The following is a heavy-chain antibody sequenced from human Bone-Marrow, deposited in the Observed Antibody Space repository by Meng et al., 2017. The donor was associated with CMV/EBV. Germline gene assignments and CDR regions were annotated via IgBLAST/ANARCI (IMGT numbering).Heavy chain of an antibody. CDR1: GFTFVTYT. V-gene: IGHV3-30-3*01. J-gene: IGHJ5*02. CDR3: ARDRAIGGVVAATRGLDP. D-gene: IGHD2-15*01. Sequence: LSLTCAASGFTFVTYTMHWVRQAPGKGLEWVALISYDGSKKYYADSVKGRFTISRDNYKSTLYLQMNSLRAEDTAVYYCARDRAIGGVVAATRGLDPWGQGTLVTVSS. CDR2: ISYDGSKK.